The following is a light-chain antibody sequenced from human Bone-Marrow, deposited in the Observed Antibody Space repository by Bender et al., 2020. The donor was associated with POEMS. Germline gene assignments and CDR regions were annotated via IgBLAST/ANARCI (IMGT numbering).Light chain of an antibody. J-gene: IGLJ3*02. CDR1: SSDVGASNY. CDR2: DVI. CDR3: CSFAASYTLV. Sequence: QSALTQPRSLSASPGQSVTISCTGSSSDVGASNYVSWYQQYPGKAPKVIIYDVIKRPSGVPDRFSGSKSANTASLTISGLQAEDEAEYYCCSFAASYTLVFGGGTKLTVL. V-gene: IGLV2-11*01.